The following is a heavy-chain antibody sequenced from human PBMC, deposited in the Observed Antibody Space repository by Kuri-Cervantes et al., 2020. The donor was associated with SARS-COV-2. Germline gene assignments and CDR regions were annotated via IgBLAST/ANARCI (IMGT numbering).Heavy chain of an antibody. CDR1: GFPFSDFN. J-gene: IGHJ4*02. Sequence: GESLKISCEASGFPFSDFNMNWVRQAPGKGLEWVAYIRQDGGDTYYEDSVKGRFTISRDDAKNSVYLQMNNMRVEDTAVFYCARVGPLSSWYPTRYLDSWGQGTPVTVSS. D-gene: IGHD2-2*01. CDR3: ARVGPLSSWYPTRYLDS. CDR2: IRQDGGDT. V-gene: IGHV3-7*01.